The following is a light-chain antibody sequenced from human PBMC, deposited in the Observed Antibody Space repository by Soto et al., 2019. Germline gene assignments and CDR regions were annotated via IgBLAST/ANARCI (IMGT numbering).Light chain of an antibody. CDR1: QSIATY. V-gene: IGKV1-39*01. CDR3: QQSYRTPIT. CDR2: SAY. Sequence: DIQMTQSPSSLSASVGDTVTITCRANQSIATYLAWYHQKPGKAPKLLISSAYTLHSGVPSRFSGSGSGTDFTLTIKSLQPEDFATYYCQQSYRTPITFGQGTRLDMK. J-gene: IGKJ5*01.